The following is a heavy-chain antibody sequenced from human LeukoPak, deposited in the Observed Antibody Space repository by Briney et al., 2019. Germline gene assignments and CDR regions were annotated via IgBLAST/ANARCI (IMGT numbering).Heavy chain of an antibody. CDR3: ATQPCSGGRCYLNN. CDR1: GFTFSSYA. J-gene: IGHJ4*02. V-gene: IGHV3-30*04. D-gene: IGHD2-15*01. Sequence: PGGSLRLSCAASGFTFSSYAMHWVRQAPGKGLEWVAVISFDGSDKYYADSVKGRFTISRDNSKNTLYLQMNSLRTEDTAVCYCATQPCSGGRCYLNNWGQGTLVTVSS. CDR2: ISFDGSDK.